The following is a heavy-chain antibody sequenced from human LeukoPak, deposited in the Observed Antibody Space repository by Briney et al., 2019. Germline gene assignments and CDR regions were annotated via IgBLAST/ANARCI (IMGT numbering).Heavy chain of an antibody. CDR3: AKPQHYGRGDFDY. D-gene: IGHD3-10*01. Sequence: GGSLRLSCAASGFNFDDYAMGWVRQAPGRGLEWVSFISGDGGITYYADFVKGRFTISRDNSKNSLYLQMNSLRTEDTALYYCAKPQHYGRGDFDYWGQGTLVTVSS. CDR1: GFNFDDYA. J-gene: IGHJ4*02. CDR2: ISGDGGIT. V-gene: IGHV3-43*02.